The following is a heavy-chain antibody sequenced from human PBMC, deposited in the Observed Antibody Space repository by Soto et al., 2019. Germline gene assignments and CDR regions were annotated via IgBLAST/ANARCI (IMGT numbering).Heavy chain of an antibody. J-gene: IGHJ4*02. CDR1: GFTFSRYA. CDR3: ARDKLGGTGSYTFYH. D-gene: IGHD3-10*01. Sequence: QVQLVESGGGVVQPGRSLRLSCAASGFTFSRYAMHWVRQAPGKGLEWVAVVSYDGSNQYYADSVKGRFTISRDNSKNTKYLQMNSLRAEDMAVYYCARDKLGGTGSYTFYHWVQGTQVTVSS. V-gene: IGHV3-30-3*01. CDR2: VSYDGSNQ.